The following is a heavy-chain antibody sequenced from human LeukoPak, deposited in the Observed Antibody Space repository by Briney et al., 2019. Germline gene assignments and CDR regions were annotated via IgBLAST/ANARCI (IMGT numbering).Heavy chain of an antibody. CDR2: VSGSGGST. J-gene: IGHJ4*02. V-gene: IGHV3-23*01. D-gene: IGHD3-10*01. Sequence: AGGSLRLSCAASGFTFSSYAMSWVRQAPGKGLEWVSAVSGSGGSTYYADSVKGRFTISRDNSKNTLYLQMNSLRAEDTAVYYCAKAENQLLWFGELLSGGSISSFDYWGQGTLVTVSS. CDR3: AKAENQLLWFGELLSGGSISSFDY. CDR1: GFTFSSYA.